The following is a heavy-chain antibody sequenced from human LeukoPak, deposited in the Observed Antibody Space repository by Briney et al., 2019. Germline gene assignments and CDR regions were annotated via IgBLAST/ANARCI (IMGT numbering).Heavy chain of an antibody. CDR1: GYSFTGYY. CDR3: ARGRGTGVEVWAFDI. D-gene: IGHD3-3*01. V-gene: IGHV1-2*02. CDR2: IYPTSGTT. Sequence: ASVKVSCKASGYSFTGYYMNWVRQAPGQGFEWMGWIYPTSGTTKYVEEFQGRVTLTRDTSTNTAYMELSGLTPDDTAVYYCARGRGTGVEVWAFDIWGQGTMVTISS. J-gene: IGHJ3*02.